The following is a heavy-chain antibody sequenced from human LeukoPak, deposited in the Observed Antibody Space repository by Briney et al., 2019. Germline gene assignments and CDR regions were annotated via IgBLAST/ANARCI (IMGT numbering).Heavy chain of an antibody. CDR3: ATTYDSSGYFDY. D-gene: IGHD3-22*01. V-gene: IGHV3-66*01. J-gene: IGHJ4*02. Sequence: GGSLRLSCAASGFTVSSNYMSWVRQAPGKGLDWVSMIYSGGSTYYADSVKGRFTISRDNSKNTLYLQMNSLRAEDTAVYYCATTYDSSGYFDYWGQGTLVTVSS. CDR1: GFTVSSNY. CDR2: IYSGGST.